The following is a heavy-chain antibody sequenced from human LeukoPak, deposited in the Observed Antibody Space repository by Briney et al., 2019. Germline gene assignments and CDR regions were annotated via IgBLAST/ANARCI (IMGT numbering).Heavy chain of an antibody. CDR3: ARDGRGLGFYYYYMDV. Sequence: PSQTLSLTCTVSGGSISSSGYYWGWIRQPPGKGLEWIATIYYSGTAYYNPPLKSRVTISVDTSKNQFSLKLSSVTAADTAVYYCARDGRGLGFYYYYMDVWGKGTTVTVSS. CDR1: GGSISSSGYY. CDR2: IYYSGTA. J-gene: IGHJ6*03. V-gene: IGHV4-39*07.